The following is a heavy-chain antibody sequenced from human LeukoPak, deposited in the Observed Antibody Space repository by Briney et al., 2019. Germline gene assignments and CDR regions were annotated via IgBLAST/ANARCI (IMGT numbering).Heavy chain of an antibody. CDR3: ARLKLRHNWFDP. Sequence: GGSLRLSCAASGFIVSSNYMSWVRQAPGKGLEWVPYISSSSSTIYYADSVKGRFTISRDNAKNSLYLQMNSLRAEDTAVYYCARLKLRHNWFDPWGQGTLVTVSS. V-gene: IGHV3-48*01. D-gene: IGHD1-7*01. J-gene: IGHJ5*02. CDR1: GFIVSSNY. CDR2: ISSSSSTI.